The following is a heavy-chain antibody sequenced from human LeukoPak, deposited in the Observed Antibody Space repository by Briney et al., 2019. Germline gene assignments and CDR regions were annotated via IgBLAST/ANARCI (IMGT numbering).Heavy chain of an antibody. CDR2: IRYDGSNK. Sequence: GGSLRLSCAASGFTFSSYGMHWVRQAPGKGLEWVAFIRYDGSNKYYADSVKGRFTISRDNSKNTLYLQMNSLRAEDTAVYYCAKDRGVAGTTDFDYWGQGTLVTVSS. CDR3: AKDRGVAGTTDFDY. CDR1: GFTFSSYG. D-gene: IGHD6-19*01. J-gene: IGHJ4*02. V-gene: IGHV3-30*02.